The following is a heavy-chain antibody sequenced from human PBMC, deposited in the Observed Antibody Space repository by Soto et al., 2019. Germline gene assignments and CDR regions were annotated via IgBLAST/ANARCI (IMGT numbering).Heavy chain of an antibody. V-gene: IGHV4-34*01. J-gene: IGHJ5*01. CDR3: STRAYDTNGYYRFDP. CDR1: GGSFSGHS. CDR2: INHSGRV. Sequence: SETLSLTCAVYGGSFSGHSWTWIRQSPGKGLEWIGDINHSGRVNYSPSLKSRLTISLDTSKNQFSLTLSAVTAADTAMYYCSTRAYDTNGYYRFDPWGQGTLVTVSS. D-gene: IGHD3-22*01.